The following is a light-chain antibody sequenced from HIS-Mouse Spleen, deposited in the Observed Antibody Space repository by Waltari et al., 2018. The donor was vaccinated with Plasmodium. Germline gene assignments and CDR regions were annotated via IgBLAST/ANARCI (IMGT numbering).Light chain of an antibody. J-gene: IGKJ1*01. Sequence: DIQMTQSPSTLSASVGDRVTITCRASQSISSWLAWYQPKPGKAPKLLIYKASSLESGGPSRFSGSGSGTEFTLTINSLQPDDFATYYCQQYNSYWTFGQGTKVEIK. CDR2: KAS. CDR1: QSISSW. CDR3: QQYNSYWT. V-gene: IGKV1-5*03.